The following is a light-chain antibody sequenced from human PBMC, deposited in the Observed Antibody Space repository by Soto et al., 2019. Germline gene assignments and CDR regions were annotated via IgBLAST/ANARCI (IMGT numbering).Light chain of an antibody. J-gene: IGKJ2*01. V-gene: IGKV3-20*01. Sequence: EIVLTQSPGTLSLSPGERATLSCRASQSVSSSYLAWYQQKPGQAPRLLIYGASSRATGIPDRFSGSGSGTDFTLTISRLEPEDFAVYYCQQYDNSPHTFGEGAKLEIK. CDR1: QSVSSSY. CDR2: GAS. CDR3: QQYDNSPHT.